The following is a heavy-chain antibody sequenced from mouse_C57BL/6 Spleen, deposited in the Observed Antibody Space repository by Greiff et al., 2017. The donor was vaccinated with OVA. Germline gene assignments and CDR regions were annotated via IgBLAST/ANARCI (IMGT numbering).Heavy chain of an antibody. Sequence: VQGVESGTELVKPGASVKLSCKASGYTFTSYWMHWVKQRPGPGLEWIGNINPSNGGTNYNEQFKSKATLTVDKSSSPAYMQLSSLTSEDSAVYYCASYYDYDDGFAYWGQGTLVTVSA. V-gene: IGHV1-53*01. CDR2: INPSNGGT. CDR3: ASYYDYDDGFAY. J-gene: IGHJ3*01. CDR1: GYTFTSYW. D-gene: IGHD2-4*01.